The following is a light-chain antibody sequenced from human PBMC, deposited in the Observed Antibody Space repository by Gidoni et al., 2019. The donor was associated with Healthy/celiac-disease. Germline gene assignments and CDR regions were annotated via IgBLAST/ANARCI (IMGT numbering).Light chain of an antibody. CDR3: QQYYSNPPLFT. Sequence: IVMTQSPDSLAVSLGERATINCKSSQSVLYSSNNKNYLAWYQKKPGQPPKLSIYWASTRESGVHDRFRGSGSGTDLTLTSSSLQAEDVAVYYCQQYYSNPPLFTFXPXTKVDIK. CDR2: WAS. V-gene: IGKV4-1*01. J-gene: IGKJ3*01. CDR1: QSVLYSSNNKNY.